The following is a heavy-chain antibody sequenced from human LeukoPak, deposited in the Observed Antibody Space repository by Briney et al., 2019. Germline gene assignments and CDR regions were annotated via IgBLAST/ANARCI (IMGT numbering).Heavy chain of an antibody. D-gene: IGHD1-1*01. V-gene: IGHV3-72*01. J-gene: IGHJ4*02. Sequence: PGGSLRLSCAASGFTFSDHYMDWVRQAPGKGLEWVGRSRNKAHRYTTEYAASVKGRFSISRDDSKNSLYLQMNSLKTEDTAVYHSTRDRGAYNLYDYWGQGTLVTVSS. CDR3: TRDRGAYNLYDY. CDR1: GFTFSDHY. CDR2: SRNKAHRYTT.